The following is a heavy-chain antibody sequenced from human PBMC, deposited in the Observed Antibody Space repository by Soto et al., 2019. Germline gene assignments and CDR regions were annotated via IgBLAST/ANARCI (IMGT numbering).Heavy chain of an antibody. V-gene: IGHV1-18*01. Sequence: ASVKVSCKASGYTFTSYGISWVRQAPGQGLEWMGWISAYNGNTNYAQKLQGRVTMTTDTSTSTAYMELRSLRSDDTAVYYCAKDGRYCGYSNFFDPSFDYWGQGTPVTVSS. CDR3: AKDGRYCGYSNFFDPSFDY. J-gene: IGHJ4*02. CDR2: ISAYNGNT. D-gene: IGHD2-21*01. CDR1: GYTFTSYG.